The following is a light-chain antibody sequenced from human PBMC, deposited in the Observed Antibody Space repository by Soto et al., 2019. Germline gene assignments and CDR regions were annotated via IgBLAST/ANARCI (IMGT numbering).Light chain of an antibody. CDR1: QSVSSSY. CDR3: QQYNNWRQT. V-gene: IGKV3-20*01. Sequence: EIVLTQSPGTLSLSPGERATLSCRASQSVSSSYLAWYQQKPGQAPRLLIYGASSRATGIPDRFSGSGSGTEFTLTISSLQSEDFAVHYCQQYNNWRQTFGQGTKVDIK. CDR2: GAS. J-gene: IGKJ1*01.